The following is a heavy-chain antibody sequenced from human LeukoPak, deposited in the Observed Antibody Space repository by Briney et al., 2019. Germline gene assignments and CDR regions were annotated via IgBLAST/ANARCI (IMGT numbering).Heavy chain of an antibody. V-gene: IGHV3-23*01. CDR3: ARSQAPAPIEYYFCYMDV. CDR2: IVGEGDFT. CDR1: GFTFNNYA. D-gene: IGHD2/OR15-2a*01. Sequence: GGSLRLSCEASGFTFNNYAMGWVRQAPGKGLEWVSTIVGEGDFTYYANSVKGRFTISRDNSKNTLFLQMTSLRAEDTALYYCARSQAPAPIEYYFCYMDVWGKGTTVTVSS. J-gene: IGHJ6*03.